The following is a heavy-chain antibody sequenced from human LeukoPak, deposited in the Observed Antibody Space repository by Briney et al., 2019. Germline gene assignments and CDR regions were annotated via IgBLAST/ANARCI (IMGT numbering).Heavy chain of an antibody. D-gene: IGHD3-9*01. Sequence: GGSLRLSCAASGFTFSSYAMSWVRQAPGKGLEWASAISGSGGSTYYADSVKGRFTISRDNSKNTLYLQMNSLRAEDTAVYYCARGEEFILTGYRIDYWGQGTLVTVSS. CDR2: ISGSGGST. CDR3: ARGEEFILTGYRIDY. CDR1: GFTFSSYA. V-gene: IGHV3-23*01. J-gene: IGHJ4*02.